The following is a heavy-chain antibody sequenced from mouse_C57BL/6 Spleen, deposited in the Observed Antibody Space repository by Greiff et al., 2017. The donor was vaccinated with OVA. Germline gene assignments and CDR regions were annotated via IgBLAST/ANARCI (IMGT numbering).Heavy chain of an antibody. CDR3: ARVVLYYYDYDVAMDY. D-gene: IGHD2-4*01. V-gene: IGHV1-72*01. J-gene: IGHJ4*01. CDR1: GYTFTSYW. Sequence: VQLQQPGAELVKPGASVKLSCKASGYTFTSYWMHWVKQRPGRGLEWIGRIDPNSGGTKYNEKFKSKATLTVDKSSSTAYMQLSSLTSEDSAVYYCARVVLYYYDYDVAMDYWGQGTSVTVSS. CDR2: IDPNSGGT.